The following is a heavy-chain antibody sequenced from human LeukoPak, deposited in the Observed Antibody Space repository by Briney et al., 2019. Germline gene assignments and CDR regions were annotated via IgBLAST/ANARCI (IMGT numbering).Heavy chain of an antibody. J-gene: IGHJ6*02. D-gene: IGHD6-6*01. CDR1: GYTFTGYY. CDR2: INPNSGGT. Sequence: ASVTVSCTASGYTFTGYYMHWVRQAPGQGLEWMGRINPNSGGTNYAQKFQGRVTMTRDTSTSTAYMELSRLRSDDTAVYYCSRKYSSSSPYYYYGMDVWGQGTTVTVSS. V-gene: IGHV1-2*06. CDR3: SRKYSSSSPYYYYGMDV.